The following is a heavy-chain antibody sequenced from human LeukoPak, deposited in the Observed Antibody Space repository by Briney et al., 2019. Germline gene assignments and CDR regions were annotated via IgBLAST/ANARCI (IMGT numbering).Heavy chain of an antibody. CDR1: GFTFSSYS. J-gene: IGHJ4*02. Sequence: GGSLRLSCAASGFTFSSYSMNWVRQAPGKGLEWVSSISSSSSYIYYADSVKGRFTISRDNAKNSPYLQMNSLRAEDTAVYYCARDLMITFGGVIVAFDYWGQGTLVTVSS. CDR3: ARDLMITFGGVIVAFDY. V-gene: IGHV3-21*01. CDR2: ISSSSSYI. D-gene: IGHD3-16*02.